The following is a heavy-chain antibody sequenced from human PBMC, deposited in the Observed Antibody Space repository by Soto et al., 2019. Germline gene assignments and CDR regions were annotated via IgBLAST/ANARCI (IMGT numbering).Heavy chain of an antibody. CDR3: ARDEGYSTPRYGMDV. D-gene: IGHD6-13*01. J-gene: IGHJ6*02. Sequence: TSETLSLTCAVSGGSISSSNWWSWVRQPPGKGLEWIGEIYHSGSTNYNPSLKSRVTISVDKSKNQFSLKLGSVTAADTAVYYCARDEGYSTPRYGMDVWGQGTTVTVSS. CDR2: IYHSGST. V-gene: IGHV4-4*02. CDR1: GGSISSSNW.